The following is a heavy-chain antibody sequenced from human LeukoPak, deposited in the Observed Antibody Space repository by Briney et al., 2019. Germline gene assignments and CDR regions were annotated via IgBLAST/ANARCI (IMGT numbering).Heavy chain of an antibody. D-gene: IGHD3-16*01. J-gene: IGHJ4*02. CDR3: AKLDPHLSYASGS. CDR2: ITGGGDAT. CDR1: GFAFSSYA. V-gene: IGHV3-23*01. Sequence: SGGSLRLSCAASGFAFSSYAMSWVRQAPGKGLEWVSAITGGGDATFYADSVKGRFTISRDNSKNTLFLQMSSLRAEDTAVYYCAKLDPHLSYASGSWGQGTPVTVSS.